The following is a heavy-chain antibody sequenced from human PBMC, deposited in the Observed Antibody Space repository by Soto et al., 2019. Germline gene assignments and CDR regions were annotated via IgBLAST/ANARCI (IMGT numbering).Heavy chain of an antibody. CDR1: GFTFSSYA. CDR2: ISGSGGST. V-gene: IGHV3-23*01. J-gene: IGHJ4*02. D-gene: IGHD3-22*01. CDR3: AKVGASPAPYYYDSSGYPDY. Sequence: EVQLLESGGGLVQPGGSLRLSCAASGFTFSSYAMSWVRQAPGKGLEWVSAISGSGGSTYYADSVKGRFTISRDNSKNTLYLQMNSLRAEDTAVYYCAKVGASPAPYYYDSSGYPDYWGQGTLVTVSS.